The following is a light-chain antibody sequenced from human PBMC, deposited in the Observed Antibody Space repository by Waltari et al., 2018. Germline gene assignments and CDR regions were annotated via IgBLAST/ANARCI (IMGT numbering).Light chain of an antibody. CDR3: QHYVRLPAT. CDR1: QSVSRS. CDR2: GAS. Sequence: IVLTQSPGPLSLSPGERATLSCRASQSVSRSLAWYQQKPGQAPKPLIYGASTRATGIPDRFTGSGSGTDFSLTVSSLEPEDFAIYFCQHYVRLPATFGQGTKVEIK. V-gene: IGKV3-20*01. J-gene: IGKJ1*01.